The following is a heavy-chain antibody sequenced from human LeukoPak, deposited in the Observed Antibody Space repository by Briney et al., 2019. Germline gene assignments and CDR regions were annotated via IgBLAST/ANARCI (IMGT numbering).Heavy chain of an antibody. CDR3: ARRDCTTGACRFDD. CDR1: GHTFTNDE. Sequence: GASVKVSCKASGHTFTNDEIHWVRQATGQGLEWMGWMNPSSGNTGYAQKFQGRLTMTRNTSISTAYMDLSSLRSDDTAVYYCARRDCTTGACRFDDWGQGTRVSVPP. V-gene: IGHV1-8*01. D-gene: IGHD2-8*01. J-gene: IGHJ4*02. CDR2: MNPSSGNT.